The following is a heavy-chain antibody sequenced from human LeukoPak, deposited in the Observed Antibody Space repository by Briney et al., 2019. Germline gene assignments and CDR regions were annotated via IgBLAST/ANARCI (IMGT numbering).Heavy chain of an antibody. CDR2: IYTSGST. CDR3: ARGIMKYYFDY. V-gene: IGHV4-4*07. J-gene: IGHJ4*02. CDR1: GGSISSYY. Sequence: SETLSLTCTVSGGSISSYYWSWIRQPAGKGLVWIGRIYTSGSTNYNPSLKSRVTMSVDTSKNQFSLKLSSVTAADTAVYYCARGIMKYYFDYWGQGTLVTVSS. D-gene: IGHD1-14*01.